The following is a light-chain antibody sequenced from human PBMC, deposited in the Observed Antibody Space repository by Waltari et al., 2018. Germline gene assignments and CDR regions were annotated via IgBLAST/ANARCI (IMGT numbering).Light chain of an antibody. CDR2: EVS. V-gene: IGLV2-8*01. J-gene: IGLJ1*01. CDR1: SSDIGGYKY. CDR3: SSYAGSNNLV. Sequence: QSALTQPPSASGSPGQSVTTSCTGPSSDIGGYKYDSWYRQHPGKGPKLLIYEVSKRPSGVPNRFSGSKSGNTASLTVSGLQAEDEADYYCSSYAGSNNLVFGTGTKVTVL.